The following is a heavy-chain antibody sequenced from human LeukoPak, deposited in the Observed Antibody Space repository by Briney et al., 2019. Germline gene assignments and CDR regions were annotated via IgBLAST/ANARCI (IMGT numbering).Heavy chain of an antibody. CDR1: GYTFTDYF. D-gene: IGHD6-13*01. CDR2: VDPEDGEP. CDR3: AKVSSTLASAGALSFDF. J-gene: IGHJ4*02. Sequence: ASVKLSCTASGYTFTDYFIHWVQQAPGKGLEWMGHVDPEDGEPVYADKFRGRVTFRADRSTDTVFLDLSSLTSDDTAVYYCAKVSSTLASAGALSFDFWGQGTLVTVSS. V-gene: IGHV1-69-2*01.